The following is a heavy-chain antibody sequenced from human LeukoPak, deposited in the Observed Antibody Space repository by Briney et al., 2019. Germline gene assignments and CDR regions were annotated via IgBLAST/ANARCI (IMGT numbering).Heavy chain of an antibody. D-gene: IGHD3-22*01. J-gene: IGHJ4*02. CDR2: IYYSGST. CDR3: ARDSSGHDY. Sequence: ASETLSLTCTVSGGSISSGDFYWSWIRQPPGKGLEWIGYIYYSGSTYHNPSLKSRVSISVDTSKNQFSLKLSSVTAADTAVYYCARDSSGHDYWGQGTLVTVSS. CDR1: GGSISSGDFY. V-gene: IGHV4-30-4*01.